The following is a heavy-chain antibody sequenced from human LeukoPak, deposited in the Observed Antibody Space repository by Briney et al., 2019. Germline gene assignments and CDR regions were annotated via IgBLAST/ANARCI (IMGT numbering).Heavy chain of an antibody. CDR2: ISGSGGST. Sequence: GGSLRLSCAASGFTFSSYAMSWVRQAPGKGLEWVSAISGSGGSTYYADSVKGRFTISRDNSKNTLYPQMNSLRAEDTAVYYCAKDRAGSGHDYRPDAFDIWGQGTMVTVSS. CDR1: GFTFSSYA. CDR3: AKDRAGSGHDYRPDAFDI. J-gene: IGHJ3*02. D-gene: IGHD5-12*01. V-gene: IGHV3-23*01.